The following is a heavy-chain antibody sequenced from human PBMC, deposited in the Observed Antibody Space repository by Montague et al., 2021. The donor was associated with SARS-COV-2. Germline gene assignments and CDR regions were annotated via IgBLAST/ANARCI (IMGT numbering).Heavy chain of an antibody. CDR1: GFTFSSYA. J-gene: IGHJ6*02. CDR2: ISYDGSNK. Sequence: SLRLSCAASGFTFSSYAMHWVRQAPGKGLEWVAVISYDGSNKYYVDSVKGRFTISRDNSKNTLYLQMNSLRAEDTAVYYCARDVDTMIVVVLLPIYYYGMDVWGQGTTVTVSS. V-gene: IGHV3-30*04. D-gene: IGHD3-22*01. CDR3: ARDVDTMIVVVLLPIYYYGMDV.